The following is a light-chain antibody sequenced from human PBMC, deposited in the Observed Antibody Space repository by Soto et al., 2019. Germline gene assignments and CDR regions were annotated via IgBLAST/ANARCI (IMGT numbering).Light chain of an antibody. V-gene: IGKV1-12*01. J-gene: IGKJ2*01. CDR2: AAS. CDR1: QGISNW. CDR3: QQVNSFPPT. Sequence: DIQMTQSPSSVSASVGDRVTITCRASQGISNWLAWYQQKPGKAPNLLIFAASSLQSGVPSRFSGSRSGTDFTLTISDLQPEDFSTYYCQQVNSFPPTFVQGTKLEIK.